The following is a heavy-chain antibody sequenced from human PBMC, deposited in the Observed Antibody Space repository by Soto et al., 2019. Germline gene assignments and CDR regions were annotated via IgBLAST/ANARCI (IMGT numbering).Heavy chain of an antibody. CDR2: IIPILGIA. J-gene: IGHJ3*02. CDR3: AREGGLDGFDM. CDR1: GGTFSSYI. Sequence: GASVKVSCKASGGTFSSYIISWVRQAPGQGLEWMGRIIPILGIANYAQKFQGRATITADKSTSTAYMELSNLRSDDTAVYYCAREGGLDGFDMWGQGTMVTVS. V-gene: IGHV1-69*04. D-gene: IGHD2-15*01.